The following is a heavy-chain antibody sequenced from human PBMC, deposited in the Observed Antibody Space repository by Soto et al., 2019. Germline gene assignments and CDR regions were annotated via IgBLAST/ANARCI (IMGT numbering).Heavy chain of an antibody. D-gene: IGHD6-13*01. CDR2: IIPIFGTA. Sequence: GASVKVSCKASGGTFSSYAISWVRPAPGQGLEWMGGIIPIFGTANYAQKFQGRVTITADESTGTAYMELSSLRSEDTAVYYCARGTIAAGNWFDPWGQGTLVTVSS. CDR1: GGTFSSYA. J-gene: IGHJ5*02. CDR3: ARGTIAAGNWFDP. V-gene: IGHV1-69*13.